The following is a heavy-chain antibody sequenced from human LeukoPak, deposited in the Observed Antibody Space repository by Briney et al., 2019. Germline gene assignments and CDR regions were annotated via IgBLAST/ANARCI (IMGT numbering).Heavy chain of an antibody. CDR1: GFTFSSYA. V-gene: IGHV3-23*01. Sequence: GGSLRLSCAASGFTFSSYAMSWVRQAPGKGLEWVSAISGSGGSTYYADSVKGRFTISRDNAKNSLYLQMNSLRAEDTAVYYCARDAMTYHGAYDYWGQGTLVTVSS. D-gene: IGHD1-14*01. J-gene: IGHJ4*02. CDR2: ISGSGGST. CDR3: ARDAMTYHGAYDY.